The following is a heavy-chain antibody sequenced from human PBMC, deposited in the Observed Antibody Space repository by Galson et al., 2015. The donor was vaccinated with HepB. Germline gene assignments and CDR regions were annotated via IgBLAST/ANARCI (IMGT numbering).Heavy chain of an antibody. CDR2: VSTSGSTT. CDR3: AKERGSSSWYYFYY. Sequence: SLRLSCAASGFTFSGYAMGWVPQAPGKGLDWVSTVSTSGSTTYYEDSVKGRFTISRDNSKNTLYLQMNSLRAEDTAIYYCAKERGSSSWYYFYYCGQGTLVTVSS. D-gene: IGHD6-13*01. V-gene: IGHV3-23*01. J-gene: IGHJ4*02. CDR1: GFTFSGYA.